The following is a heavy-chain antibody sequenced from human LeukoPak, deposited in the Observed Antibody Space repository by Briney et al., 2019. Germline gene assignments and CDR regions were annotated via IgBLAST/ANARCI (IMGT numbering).Heavy chain of an antibody. CDR2: IRSKANSYAK. J-gene: IGHJ3*02. CDR1: GFPFSGSA. D-gene: IGHD2-2*01. CDR3: TRLLLLGYCSSTSCYSHAFDI. V-gene: IGHV3-73*01. Sequence: GGSFRLSCAASGFPFSGSAMRWARQAPGERLEWVGGIRSKANSYAKAYAAPMQGRFTIARDDSKNTAYLQMNSLKTEDTAVYYCTRLLLLGYCSSTSCYSHAFDIWGQGTMVTVSS.